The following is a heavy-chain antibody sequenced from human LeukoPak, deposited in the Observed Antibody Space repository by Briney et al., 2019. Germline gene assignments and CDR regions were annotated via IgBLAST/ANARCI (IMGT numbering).Heavy chain of an antibody. CDR1: GYSISSGYY. CDR3: ARAPLIYDFWSGYTQNPPDAFDI. CDR2: IYHSGST. J-gene: IGHJ3*02. D-gene: IGHD3-3*01. V-gene: IGHV4-38-2*01. Sequence: SETLSLTCAVSGYSISSGYYWGWIRQPPGKGLEWIGSIYHSGSTYYNPSLKSRVTISVDTSKNQFSLKLSSVTAADTAVYYCARAPLIYDFWSGYTQNPPDAFDIWGQGTMVTVSS.